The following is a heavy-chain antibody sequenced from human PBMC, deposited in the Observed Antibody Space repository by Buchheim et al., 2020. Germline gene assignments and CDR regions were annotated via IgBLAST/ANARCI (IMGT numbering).Heavy chain of an antibody. CDR3: AREAGQGISSTDWLDP. D-gene: IGHD6-6*01. J-gene: IGHJ5*02. CDR1: GFTFSRYT. Sequence: EVQLLESGGGLVKPGGSLRLSCAGSGFTFSRYTINWVRQAPGKGLEWVSSISSNGFYIYYADSIKGRFTISRDNAKNSLYLQMDSLRAEDTAVYYCAREAGQGISSTDWLDPWGQGTL. V-gene: IGHV3-21*01. CDR2: ISSNGFYI.